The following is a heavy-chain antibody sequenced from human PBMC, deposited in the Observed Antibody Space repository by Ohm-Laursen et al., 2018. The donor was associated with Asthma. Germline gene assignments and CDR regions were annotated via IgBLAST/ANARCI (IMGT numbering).Heavy chain of an antibody. CDR2: IYSGGST. CDR1: GFTVSSNY. Sequence: SLRLSCAASGFTVSSNYMSWVRQAPGKGLEWVSVIYSGGSTYYADSVKGRFTISRDNSKNTLYLQMNSLRAEDTAVYYCARDRVAAAGTLYYYYGMDVWGQGTTVTVSS. D-gene: IGHD6-13*01. J-gene: IGHJ6*02. CDR3: ARDRVAAAGTLYYYYGMDV. V-gene: IGHV3-53*01.